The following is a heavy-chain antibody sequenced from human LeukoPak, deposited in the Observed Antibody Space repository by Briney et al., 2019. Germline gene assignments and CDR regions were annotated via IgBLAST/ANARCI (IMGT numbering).Heavy chain of an antibody. CDR3: AKRGSYYEFDY. Sequence: GGSLRLSCAASGFTFSSYAMHWVRQAPGKGLEWVAVISYDGSNKYYADSVKGRFTISRDNSKNTLYLQMNSLRAEDTAVYYCAKRGSYYEFDYWGQGTLVTVSS. V-gene: IGHV3-30-3*02. CDR1: GFTFSSYA. CDR2: ISYDGSNK. J-gene: IGHJ4*02. D-gene: IGHD1-26*01.